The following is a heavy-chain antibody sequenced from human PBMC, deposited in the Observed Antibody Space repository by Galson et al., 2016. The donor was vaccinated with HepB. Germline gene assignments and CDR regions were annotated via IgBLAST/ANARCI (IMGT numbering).Heavy chain of an antibody. CDR3: ARGEVGITAAARAFDY. D-gene: IGHD6-13*01. V-gene: IGHV1-69*01. CDR1: GGTFSTYD. CDR2: IIPIFATA. Sequence: KVSCKVSGGTFSTYDISWVRQAPGQGLEWMGGIIPIFATATYTQKFQGRVTITADESTSIVYMELSSLKSEDTAIYYCARGEVGITAAARAFDYWGQGTLVTVSS. J-gene: IGHJ4*02.